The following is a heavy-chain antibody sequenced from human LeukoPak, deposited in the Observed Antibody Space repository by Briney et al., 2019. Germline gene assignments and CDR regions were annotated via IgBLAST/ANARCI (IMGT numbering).Heavy chain of an antibody. V-gene: IGHV1-18*01. D-gene: IGHD3-10*01. CDR2: ISTYNGNT. Sequence: ASVKVSCKASGYTFTSYGISWVRQAPGQGLEWLGWISTYNGNTNYAQKLQGRVTMTTDTSTSTAYMELRSLRSDDTAVYYCARGNQYGSGSLYGMDVWGQGTTVTVSS. CDR1: GYTFTSYG. CDR3: ARGNQYGSGSLYGMDV. J-gene: IGHJ6*02.